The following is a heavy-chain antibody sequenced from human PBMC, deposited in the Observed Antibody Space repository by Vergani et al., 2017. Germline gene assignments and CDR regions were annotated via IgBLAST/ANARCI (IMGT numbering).Heavy chain of an antibody. CDR3: AKTHDFSSLYSSYNWFDP. Sequence: EVQLVQSGAEVKKPGESLKISCQGSGYSITNYWIAWVRQRPGKGLEWMGIIYAGDSDVRYRPSFQGQVTMSVGKSLSTAYLQWGSLKASDTATYYCAKTHDFSSLYSSYNWFDPWGQGTQVTVSS. CDR1: GYSITNYW. V-gene: IGHV5-51*03. J-gene: IGHJ5*02. D-gene: IGHD3-3*01. CDR2: IYAGDSDV.